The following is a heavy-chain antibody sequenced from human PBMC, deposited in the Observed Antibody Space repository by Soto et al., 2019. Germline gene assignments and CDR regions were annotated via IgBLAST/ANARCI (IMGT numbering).Heavy chain of an antibody. J-gene: IGHJ4*02. Sequence: EVQLLESGGGLVQPGGSLRLSCAASGITFSSYAMSWVRQAPGKGLEWVSAISTSGDSTYYADSVKGRFTISRDNSKNSLYLQMNSLRAEDTAVYYCAKGAGGVATWVYFDCWGQGTLLTVSS. V-gene: IGHV3-23*01. CDR3: AKGAGGVATWVYFDC. CDR2: ISTSGDST. D-gene: IGHD5-12*01. CDR1: GITFSSYA.